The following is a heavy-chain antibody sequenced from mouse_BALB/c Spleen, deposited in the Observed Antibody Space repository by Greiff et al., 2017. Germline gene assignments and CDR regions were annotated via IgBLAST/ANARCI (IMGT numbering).Heavy chain of an antibody. CDR2: IYPGSGST. CDR1: GYNFTSYW. D-gene: IGHD2-1*01. V-gene: IGHV1-55*01. CDR3: ASNYDY. J-gene: IGHJ2*01. Sequence: QVQLQQSGAELVKPGTSVKLSCKASGYNFTSYWINWVKLRPGQGLEWIGDIYPGSGSTNYNEKFKSKATLTVDTSSSTAYMQLSSLASEDSALYYCASNYDYWGQGTTLTVSS.